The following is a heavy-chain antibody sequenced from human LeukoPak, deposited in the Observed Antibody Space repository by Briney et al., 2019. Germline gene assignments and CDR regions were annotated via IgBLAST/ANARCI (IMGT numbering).Heavy chain of an antibody. CDR3: ARVKYYYDSSGYYEYYFDY. J-gene: IGHJ4*02. V-gene: IGHV3-9*01. D-gene: IGHD3-22*01. CDR2: ISWNSGSI. CDR1: GFTFDDYA. Sequence: PGRSLRLSCAASGFTFDDYAMHWVRQAPGKGLEWVSGISWNSGSIGYADSVKGRFTISRDNAKNSLYLQMNSLRAEDTAVYFCARVKYYYDSSGYYEYYFDYWGQGTLVTVSS.